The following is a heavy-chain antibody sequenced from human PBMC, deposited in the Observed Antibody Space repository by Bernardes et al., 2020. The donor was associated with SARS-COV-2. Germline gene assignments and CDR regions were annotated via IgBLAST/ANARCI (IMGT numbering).Heavy chain of an antibody. V-gene: IGHV3-11*01. CDR3: ARAVRSTWYLEYFQH. D-gene: IGHD6-13*01. CDR2: ISSSGSTI. J-gene: IGHJ1*01. Sequence: GGSLRLSCAASGFTFSDYYMSWIRQAPGKGLEWVSYISSSGSTIYYADSVKGRFTISRDNAKSSLSLQMNSLRAEDTAVYYCARAVRSTWYLEYFQHWGQGTLVTVSS. CDR1: GFTFSDYY.